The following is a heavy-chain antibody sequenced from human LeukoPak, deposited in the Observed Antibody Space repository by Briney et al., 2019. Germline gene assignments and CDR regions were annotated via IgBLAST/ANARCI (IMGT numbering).Heavy chain of an antibody. CDR3: AKDRNFDY. J-gene: IGHJ4*02. Sequence: GRSLRLSCAASGFTFSSYGVHWVRQAPGKGLEWVAVISYDGSNKYYADSVKGRFTISRDNSKNTLYLQMNSLRAEDTAVYYCAKDRNFDYWGQGTLVTVSS. CDR1: GFTFSSYG. CDR2: ISYDGSNK. V-gene: IGHV3-30*18.